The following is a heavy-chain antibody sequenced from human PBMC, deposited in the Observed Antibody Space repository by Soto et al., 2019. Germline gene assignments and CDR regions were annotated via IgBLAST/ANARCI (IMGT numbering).Heavy chain of an antibody. J-gene: IGHJ4*02. D-gene: IGHD3-3*01. CDR1: GFTFSHYG. V-gene: IGHV3-48*02. CDR3: ATFRAVVFGKIVDY. CDR2: ISSSGDTI. Sequence: GGSLRLSCAGAGFTFSHYGMNWVRQAPGKGLEWVSYISSSGDTIYYADSVRGRFTISRDNVKNSLSLQMNSLRDEDTAVYYCATFRAVVFGKIVDYWGQGTLVTVSS.